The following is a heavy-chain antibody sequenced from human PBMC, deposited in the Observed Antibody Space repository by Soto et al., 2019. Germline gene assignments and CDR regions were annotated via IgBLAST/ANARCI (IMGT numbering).Heavy chain of an antibody. J-gene: IGHJ4*02. V-gene: IGHV3-23*01. CDR1: GFTFSTYT. CDR3: AKQIYGFPIDY. CDR2: ISGSGGST. Sequence: GSLRLSGAASGFTFSTYTMSWVRQAPGKGLEWVSGISGSGGSTYYADSVKGRFTISRDNSKNTLYLQMNSLRAEETAVYYCAKQIYGFPIDYWGQGTLVTVSS. D-gene: IGHD3-10*01.